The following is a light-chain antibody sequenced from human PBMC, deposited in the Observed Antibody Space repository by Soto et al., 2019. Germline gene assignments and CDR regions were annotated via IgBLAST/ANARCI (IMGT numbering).Light chain of an antibody. Sequence: QSVLTQPASVSGSPGQSITISCTGTSSDVGNYNLVSWYQQYPGKAPQLLIYEVGNRPSGVSDRFSGSKSGNTASLTISGLQAEDEADYYCCSYARSSTWLFGGGTQLTVL. CDR3: CSYARSSTWL. V-gene: IGLV2-23*02. J-gene: IGLJ3*02. CDR2: EVG. CDR1: SSDVGNYNL.